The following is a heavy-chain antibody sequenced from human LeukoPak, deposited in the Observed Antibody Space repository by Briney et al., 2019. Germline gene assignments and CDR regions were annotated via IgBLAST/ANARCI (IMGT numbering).Heavy chain of an antibody. CDR3: ARHGVIAAVGSDAFDI. CDR1: GGSISSTNYY. Sequence: SETLSLTCTVSGGSISSTNYYWDWIRQPPGRGLEWIGNIYHRGNTYYNPSLKSRLSMSEDTSKNQFSLKLYSVTAADTAVYYCARHGVIAAVGSDAFDIWGQGTMVYASS. J-gene: IGHJ3*02. CDR2: IYHRGNT. D-gene: IGHD6-13*01. V-gene: IGHV4-39*01.